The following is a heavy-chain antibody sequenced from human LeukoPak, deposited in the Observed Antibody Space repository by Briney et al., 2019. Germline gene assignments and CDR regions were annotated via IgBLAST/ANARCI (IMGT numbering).Heavy chain of an antibody. J-gene: IGHJ4*02. CDR3: ARDLSVDDYGGNGGDY. CDR2: INSDGSST. CDR1: GFTFSSYW. V-gene: IGHV3-74*01. D-gene: IGHD4-23*01. Sequence: PGGSLRLSCAASGFTFSSYWMHWVRQAPGKGLVWVSRINSDGSSTSYADSVKGRFTISKDNAKNTLYLQMNSLRAEDTAVYYCARDLSVDDYGGNGGDYWGQGTLVTVSS.